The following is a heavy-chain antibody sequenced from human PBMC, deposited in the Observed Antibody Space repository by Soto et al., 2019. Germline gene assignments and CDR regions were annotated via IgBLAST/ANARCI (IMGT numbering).Heavy chain of an antibody. V-gene: IGHV1-69*13. CDR2: FIPVYRTL. CDR3: ATGVIWIGYFTVDS. Sequence: QDQLVQSGAEVKKPGASVKVSCKASGYTFTSYGISWVRQAPGQGLEWLGGFIPVYRTLNYAQKFQGRVTITADESTGTAYMTLSSLASDDTAVYYCATGVIWIGYFTVDSWGQGTRVTVSS. CDR1: GYTFTSYG. D-gene: IGHD3-3*01. J-gene: IGHJ4*02.